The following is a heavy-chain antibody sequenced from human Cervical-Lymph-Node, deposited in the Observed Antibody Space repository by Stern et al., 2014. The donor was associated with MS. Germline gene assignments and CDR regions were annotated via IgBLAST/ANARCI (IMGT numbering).Heavy chain of an antibody. CDR2: ITPIFGTA. Sequence: DQLVESGAEVKKPGSSVKVSCKAYGGTFSNYAISWVRQAPGQGLDWMGWITPIFGTANYAQKFQGRVTITADESTSTTYMELSSLRSEDTAVYYCASLLGRIAVASVDYWGQGTLVTVSS. CDR3: ASLLGRIAVASVDY. D-gene: IGHD6-19*01. J-gene: IGHJ4*02. CDR1: GGTFSNYA. V-gene: IGHV1-69*01.